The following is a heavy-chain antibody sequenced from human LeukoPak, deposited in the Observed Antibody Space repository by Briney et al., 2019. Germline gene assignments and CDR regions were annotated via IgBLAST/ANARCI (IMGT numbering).Heavy chain of an antibody. CDR1: GFTFSSYA. Sequence: PGGSLRLSCAASGFTFSSYAMHWVRQAPGKGLEWVAVISYDGSNKYYADSVKGRFTISRDNSKNTLYLQMNSLRAEDTAVYYCVRGLTTVTTFDYWGQGTLVTVSS. CDR3: VRGLTTVTTFDY. V-gene: IGHV3-30-3*01. CDR2: ISYDGSNK. D-gene: IGHD4-17*01. J-gene: IGHJ4*02.